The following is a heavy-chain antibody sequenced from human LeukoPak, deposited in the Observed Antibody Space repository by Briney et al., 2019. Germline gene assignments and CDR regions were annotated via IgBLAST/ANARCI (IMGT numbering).Heavy chain of an antibody. J-gene: IGHJ3*02. Sequence: ASVKVSCKASGYTFTSYDINWVRQATGQGLEWMGWMNPNSGNTGYAQKFQGRVTMTRNTSISTAYMELSSLRSEDTAVYYCARGPRSGRYFDWLYAFDIWGQGTMVTVSS. D-gene: IGHD3-9*01. CDR3: ARGPRSGRYFDWLYAFDI. CDR2: MNPNSGNT. V-gene: IGHV1-8*01. CDR1: GYTFTSYD.